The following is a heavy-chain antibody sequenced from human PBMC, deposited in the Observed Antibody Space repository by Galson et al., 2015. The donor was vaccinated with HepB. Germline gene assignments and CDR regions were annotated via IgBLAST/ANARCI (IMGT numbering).Heavy chain of an antibody. CDR1: GVTFSNYG. J-gene: IGHJ3*02. Sequence: SVKVSCKVSGVTFSNYGISWVRQAPGQGLEWMGGIIPIFGTANYAQKFQGRVTITADESTSTAYMELSSLRSEDTAVYYCARGGYCNGGSCYSGEAFYIWCQGTMVTFSS. CDR3: ARGGYCNGGSCYSGEAFYI. V-gene: IGHV1-69*13. D-gene: IGHD2-15*01. CDR2: IIPIFGTA.